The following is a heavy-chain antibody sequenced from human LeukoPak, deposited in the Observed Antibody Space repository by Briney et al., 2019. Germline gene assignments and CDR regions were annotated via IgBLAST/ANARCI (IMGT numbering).Heavy chain of an antibody. J-gene: IGHJ4*02. CDR2: IKEEGSVK. D-gene: IGHD1-26*01. Sequence: GGSLGLSCEASGLTSSKYWMTWVRQAPGKGLAWVASIKEEGSVKEYVDSVKGRFSISRENAKNSVSLQMNSLRAEDTAVYFCARHDGRGSYYIDDWGQGTLVTVSS. CDR1: GLTSSKYW. V-gene: IGHV3-7*05. CDR3: ARHDGRGSYYIDD.